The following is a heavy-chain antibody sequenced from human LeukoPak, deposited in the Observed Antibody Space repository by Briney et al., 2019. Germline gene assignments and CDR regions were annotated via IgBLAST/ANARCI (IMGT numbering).Heavy chain of an antibody. CDR1: GFTFSHFS. Sequence: GGSLRLSCTASGFTFSHFSMNWVRLAPGKGLQWVSFISGSSKTIYYGDSVKGRFTISRDNAKNSLYLQMNGLRDEDAALYFCARNSGNYIDYWGQGTQVVVSS. J-gene: IGHJ4*01. D-gene: IGHD4-23*01. V-gene: IGHV3-48*02. CDR3: ARNSGNYIDY. CDR2: ISGSSKTI.